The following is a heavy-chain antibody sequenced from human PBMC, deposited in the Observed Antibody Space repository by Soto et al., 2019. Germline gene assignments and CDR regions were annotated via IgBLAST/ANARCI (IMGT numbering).Heavy chain of an antibody. CDR3: ARDGGHLWLRKYFDL. D-gene: IGHD5-18*01. CDR1: GFTFSSYG. CDR2: IWYDGSNK. V-gene: IGHV3-33*01. J-gene: IGHJ2*01. Sequence: QVQLVESGGGVVQPGRSLRLSCAASGFTFSSYGMHWVRQAPGKGLEWVAVIWYDGSNKYYADSVKGRFTISRDNSKNTLYLQMNSLRAEDTAVYYCARDGGHLWLRKYFDLWGRGTLVTVSS.